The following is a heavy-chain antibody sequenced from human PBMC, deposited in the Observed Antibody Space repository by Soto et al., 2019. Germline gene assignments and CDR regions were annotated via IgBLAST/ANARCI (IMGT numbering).Heavy chain of an antibody. CDR2: VSKSDYT. CDR1: GFTFNDYG. CDR3: AREDSIIIPAVSDF. V-gene: IGHV3-21*01. D-gene: IGHD3-22*01. J-gene: IGHJ4*02. Sequence: GGSLRLSCSVSGFTFNDYGINWVRQAPGRGLEWVSSVSKSDYTYYSDSVKGRFTISRDNAKNSVSLQMNSLRVEDTAVYYCAREDSIIIPAVSDFWGQGTLVTVSS.